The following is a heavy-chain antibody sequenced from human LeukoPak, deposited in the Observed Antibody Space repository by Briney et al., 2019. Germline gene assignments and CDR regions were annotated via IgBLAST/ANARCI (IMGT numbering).Heavy chain of an antibody. D-gene: IGHD3-3*01. CDR1: GGSISSHY. J-gene: IGHJ4*02. V-gene: IGHV4-59*11. Sequence: SETPSLTCTVSGGSISSHYWSWIRQPPGKGLEWIGYIYYSGSTNYNPSLKSRVTISVDTSKNQFSLKLSSVTAADTAVYYCARTYYDFRSGYYPFDYWGQGTLVTVSS. CDR3: ARTYYDFRSGYYPFDY. CDR2: IYYSGST.